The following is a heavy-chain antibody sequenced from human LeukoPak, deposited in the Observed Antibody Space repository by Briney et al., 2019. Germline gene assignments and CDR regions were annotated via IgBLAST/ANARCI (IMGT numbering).Heavy chain of an antibody. V-gene: IGHV3-23*01. J-gene: IGHJ4*02. CDR1: GFTSSSYA. D-gene: IGHD4-17*01. Sequence: PGGSLRLSCAASGFTSSSYAMSWVRQAPGKGLEWGSAISGSGGSTYYADSVKGRFTISRDNSKNTLYLQMNSLRAEDTAVYYCAKTVSGLSTVTTIQWGQGTLVTVSS. CDR2: ISGSGGST. CDR3: AKTVSGLSTVTTIQ.